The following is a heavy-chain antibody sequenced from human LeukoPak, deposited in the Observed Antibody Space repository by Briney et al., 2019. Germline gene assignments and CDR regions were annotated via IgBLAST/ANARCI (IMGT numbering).Heavy chain of an antibody. D-gene: IGHD5-12*01. V-gene: IGHV3-21*01. CDR1: GFTFSSYS. Sequence: GGSLRLSCAASGFTFSSYSMNWVRLAPGKGLEWVSSISSSSSYIYYADSVKGRFTISRDNAKNSLYLQMNSLRAEDTAVYYCARESSGYDLDYWGQGTLVTVSS. J-gene: IGHJ4*02. CDR2: ISSSSSYI. CDR3: ARESSGYDLDY.